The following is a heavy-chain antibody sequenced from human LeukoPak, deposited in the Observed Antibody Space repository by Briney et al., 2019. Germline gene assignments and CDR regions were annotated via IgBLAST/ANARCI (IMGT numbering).Heavy chain of an antibody. J-gene: IGHJ4*02. CDR2: ISGSGGST. D-gene: IGHD3-22*01. CDR3: AKIPSYYYDSSGYPDY. CDR1: GFTFSGYA. Sequence: PGGSLRLSCAASGFTFSGYAMSWVRQAPGKGLEWVSVISGSGGSTYYADSVKGRFTISRDNSKNTLYLQMNSLRAEDTAVYYCAKIPSYYYDSSGYPDYWGQGTLVTVSS. V-gene: IGHV3-23*01.